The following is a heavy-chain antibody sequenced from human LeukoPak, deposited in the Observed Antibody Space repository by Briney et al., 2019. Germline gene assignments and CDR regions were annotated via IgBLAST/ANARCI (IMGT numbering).Heavy chain of an antibody. Sequence: ASVKVSCKASGYTFTSYGISWVRQAPGQGLEWMGWINPNSGGTNYAQKFQGRVTMTRDTSISTAYMELSRLRSDDTAVYYCARGSQLFDYWGQGTLVTVSS. D-gene: IGHD1-1*01. J-gene: IGHJ4*02. CDR2: INPNSGGT. V-gene: IGHV1-2*02. CDR3: ARGSQLFDY. CDR1: GYTFTSYG.